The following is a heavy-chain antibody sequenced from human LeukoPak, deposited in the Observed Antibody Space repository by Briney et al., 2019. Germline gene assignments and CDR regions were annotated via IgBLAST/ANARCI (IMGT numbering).Heavy chain of an antibody. V-gene: IGHV1-18*01. Sequence: ASVKVSCKASGYTFTSYDINWVRQAPGQGLEWMGWISAYNGNTNYAQKLQGRVTMTTDTSTSTAYMELRSLRSDDTAVYYCARVWYSGSYRGKTYCYYYYMDVWGKGTTVTISS. CDR1: GYTFTSYD. J-gene: IGHJ6*03. CDR3: ARVWYSGSYRGKTYCYYYYMDV. D-gene: IGHD1-26*01. CDR2: ISAYNGNT.